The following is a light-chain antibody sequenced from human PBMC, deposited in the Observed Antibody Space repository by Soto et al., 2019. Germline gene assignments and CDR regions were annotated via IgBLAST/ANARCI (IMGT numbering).Light chain of an antibody. CDR1: SGDIANYNY. Sequence: QSVLTQPASVSGSPGQSITISCTETSGDIANYNYVSWYQQHPDKPPKLMIYDVMIRPSGVSNRFSGSKSGNTASLTISGLLAEDEADYYCSSYTSRNIVVFGGGTQLTVL. J-gene: IGLJ2*01. CDR3: SSYTSRNIVV. CDR2: DVM. V-gene: IGLV2-14*03.